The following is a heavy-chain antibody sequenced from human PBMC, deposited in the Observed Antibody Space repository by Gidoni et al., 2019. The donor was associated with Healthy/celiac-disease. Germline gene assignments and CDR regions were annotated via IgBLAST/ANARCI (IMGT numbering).Heavy chain of an antibody. CDR2: INHSGST. J-gene: IGHJ6*02. V-gene: IGHV4-34*01. CDR1: GGSFSGYY. D-gene: IGHD2-2*01. CDR3: ARGLVGYCSSTSCYYYYGMDV. Sequence: QVQLQQWGAGLLKPSETLSLTCAVYGGSFSGYYWSWIRQPPGKGLEWIGEINHSGSTNYNPSLKSRVTISVDTSKNQFSLKLSSVTAADTAVYYCARGLVGYCSSTSCYYYYGMDVWGQGTTVTVSS.